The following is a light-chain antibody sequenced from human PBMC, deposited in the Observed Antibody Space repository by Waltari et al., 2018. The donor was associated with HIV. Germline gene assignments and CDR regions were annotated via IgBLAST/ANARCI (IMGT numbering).Light chain of an antibody. CDR1: QSVSSSY. Sequence: ELVLTQSPGTLSLSPGERATLSCRASQSVSSSYLAWYQQKPGQAPRLLIYGASSRATGIPDRFSGSGSGTDFTLTISRLEPEDFAVYYCQQYGSSQPLTFGPGTKVDIK. CDR2: GAS. CDR3: QQYGSSQPLT. J-gene: IGKJ3*01. V-gene: IGKV3-20*01.